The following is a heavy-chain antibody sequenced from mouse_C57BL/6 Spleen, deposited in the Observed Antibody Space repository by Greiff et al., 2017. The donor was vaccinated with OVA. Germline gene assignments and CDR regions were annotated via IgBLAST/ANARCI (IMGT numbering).Heavy chain of an antibody. CDR1: GYTFTDYN. V-gene: IGHV1-18*01. CDR3: ARRDYDGDYAMDY. Sequence: VQLQQSGPELVKPGASVKIPCKASGYTFTDYNMDWVKQSHGKSLEWIGDINPNNGGTIYNQKFKGKATLTVDKSSSTAYMELRSLTSEDTAVYYCARRDYDGDYAMDYWGQGTSVTVSS. D-gene: IGHD2-4*01. CDR2: INPNNGGT. J-gene: IGHJ4*01.